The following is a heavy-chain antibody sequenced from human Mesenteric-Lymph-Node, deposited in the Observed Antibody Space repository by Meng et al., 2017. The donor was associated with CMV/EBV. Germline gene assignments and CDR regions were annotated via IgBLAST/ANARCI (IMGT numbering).Heavy chain of an antibody. CDR3: ARPPSQWDYGTHEPFRL. CDR2: ISSDGSKI. CDR1: GFTFDTYW. D-gene: IGHD4/OR15-4a*01. Sequence: GESLKISCAVSGFTFDTYWMYWVRQASGKGPVWVAHISSDGSKIKYADSVLGRFTISRDNAKNMLYLHMSRLRVNDTAVYYCARPPSQWDYGTHEPFRLWGQGVLVTVSS. J-gene: IGHJ4*02. V-gene: IGHV3-74*03.